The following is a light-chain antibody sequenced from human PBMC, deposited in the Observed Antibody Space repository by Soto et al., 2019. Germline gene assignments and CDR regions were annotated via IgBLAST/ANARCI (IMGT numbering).Light chain of an antibody. J-gene: IGLJ1*01. V-gene: IGLV2-14*03. Sequence: QSALTQPASVSGSPGQSITISCTGTSSDVGNYNYVSWYRQYPGKAPKLMIYAVSGRPSGVSNRYSGSKSGNTASLTISGLEAADEADYYCTSYTPSSTYVFGTGTKLTVL. CDR3: TSYTPSSTYV. CDR2: AVS. CDR1: SSDVGNYNY.